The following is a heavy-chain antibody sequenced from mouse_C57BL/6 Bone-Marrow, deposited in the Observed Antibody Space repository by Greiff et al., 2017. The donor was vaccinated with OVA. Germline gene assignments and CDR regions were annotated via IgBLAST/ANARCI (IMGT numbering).Heavy chain of an antibody. CDR1: GYTFTSYW. D-gene: IGHD2-3*01. CDR3: ASYDGY. Sequence: VQLQQPGAELVMPGASVKLSCKASGYTFTSYWMHWVKQRPGQGLEWIGDIYPGSGSTNYNEKFKSKATLTVDTSSSTAYMQLSSLTSEDSAVYYCASYDGYWGQGTTLTVSS. CDR2: IYPGSGST. J-gene: IGHJ2*01. V-gene: IGHV1-55*01.